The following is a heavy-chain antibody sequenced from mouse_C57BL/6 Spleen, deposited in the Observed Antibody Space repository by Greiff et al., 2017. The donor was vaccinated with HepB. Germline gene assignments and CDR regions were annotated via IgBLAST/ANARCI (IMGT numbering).Heavy chain of an antibody. D-gene: IGHD1-1*01. CDR3: TAYGSRPLYAMDY. CDR2: IRLKSDNYAT. V-gene: IGHV6-3*01. CDR1: GFTFSNYW. J-gene: IGHJ4*01. Sequence: EVQVVESGGGLVQPGGSMKLSCVASGFTFSNYWMNWVRQSPEKGLEWVAQIRLKSDNYATHYAESVKGRFTISRDDSKSSVYLQMNNLRAEDTGIYYCTAYGSRPLYAMDYWGQGTSVTVSS.